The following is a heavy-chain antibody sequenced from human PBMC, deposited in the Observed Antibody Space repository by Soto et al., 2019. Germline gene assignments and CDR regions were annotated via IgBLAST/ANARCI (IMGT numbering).Heavy chain of an antibody. J-gene: IGHJ4*02. Sequence: SLRLSCAASGFTFSSYGMHWVRQATGKGLEWVEVIWYDGSNKYYADSVKGRFTISRDNSKNTLYLQMNSLRAEDTAVYYCARDIYDSSGYYPKYWGQGTLVTVRS. CDR3: ARDIYDSSGYYPKY. CDR1: GFTFSSYG. CDR2: IWYDGSNK. V-gene: IGHV3-33*01. D-gene: IGHD3-22*01.